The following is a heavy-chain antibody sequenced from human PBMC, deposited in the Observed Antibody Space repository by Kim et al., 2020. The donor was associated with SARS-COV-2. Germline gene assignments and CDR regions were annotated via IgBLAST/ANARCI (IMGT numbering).Heavy chain of an antibody. CDR3: ARGDTIFGVVINAFDI. D-gene: IGHD3-3*01. V-gene: IGHV4-31*02. Sequence: SLRRRVTISVDTSKNTIYMKLSSVTAADTAVYYCARGDTIFGVVINAFDIWGQGTMVTVSS. J-gene: IGHJ3*02.